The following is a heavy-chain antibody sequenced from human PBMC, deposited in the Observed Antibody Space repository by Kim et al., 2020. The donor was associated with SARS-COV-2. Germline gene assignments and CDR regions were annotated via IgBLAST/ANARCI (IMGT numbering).Heavy chain of an antibody. Sequence: LKSRVTISVDTSKNQFSLKRSSVTAADTAVYYCARDIVVVVAATGGWFDPWGQGTLVTVSS. J-gene: IGHJ5*02. CDR3: ARDIVVVVAATGGWFDP. D-gene: IGHD2-15*01. V-gene: IGHV4-39*02.